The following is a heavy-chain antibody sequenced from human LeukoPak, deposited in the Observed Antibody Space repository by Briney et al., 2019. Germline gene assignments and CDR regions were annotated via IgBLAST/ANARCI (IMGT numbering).Heavy chain of an antibody. D-gene: IGHD6-13*01. CDR1: GYTFTGYY. V-gene: IGHV1-2*02. Sequence: ASVKVSCKASGYTFTGYYMHWVRQAGGQGLAGMGCIYPNSGGTNYTQKFQGRVTMTRETPISTAYMELSRLRSDDTAVYYCARGRSSSGDNWGQGTLVTVSS. J-gene: IGHJ4*02. CDR2: IYPNSGGT. CDR3: ARGRSSSGDN.